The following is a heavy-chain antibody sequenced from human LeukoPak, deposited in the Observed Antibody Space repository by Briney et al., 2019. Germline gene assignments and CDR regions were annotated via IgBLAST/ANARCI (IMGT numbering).Heavy chain of an antibody. CDR1: GGSISSSSYY. CDR3: ARDSGTGPFDY. Sequence: SETLSLTCTVSGGSISSSSYYWGWIRQPPGKGLEWIGSIYYSGSTYYNPSLKSRVTISVDTSKNQFSLKLSSVTAADTAVYYCARDSGTGPFDYWGQGTLVTVSS. CDR2: IYYSGST. D-gene: IGHD3/OR15-3a*01. J-gene: IGHJ4*02. V-gene: IGHV4-39*07.